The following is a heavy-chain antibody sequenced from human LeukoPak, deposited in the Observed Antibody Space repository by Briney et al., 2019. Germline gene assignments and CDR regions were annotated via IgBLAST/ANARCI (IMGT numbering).Heavy chain of an antibody. J-gene: IGHJ4*02. CDR3: ARAEGAAAGRKLGHYFDY. Sequence: GRSLRLSCAASGFTFDDYAMHWVRQAPGKGLEWVSGISWNSGSIGYADSVKGRFTISRDNAKNSLYLQMNSLRAEDTALYYCARAEGAAAGRKLGHYFDYWGQGTLVTVSS. CDR1: GFTFDDYA. CDR2: ISWNSGSI. V-gene: IGHV3-9*01. D-gene: IGHD6-13*01.